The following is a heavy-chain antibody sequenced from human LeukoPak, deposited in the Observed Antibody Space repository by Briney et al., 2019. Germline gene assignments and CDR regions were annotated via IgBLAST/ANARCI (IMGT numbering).Heavy chain of an antibody. CDR3: ARDLRYCSSTSCYRSGTFDY. CDR2: INHSGST. J-gene: IGHJ4*02. CDR1: GGSFSGYY. V-gene: IGHV4-34*01. D-gene: IGHD2-2*01. Sequence: SETLSLTCAVYGGSFSGYYWSWIRQPPGKGLEWIGEINHSGSTNYNPSLKSRVTISVDTSKNQFSLKLSSVTAADTAVYYCARDLRYCSSTSCYRSGTFDYWGQGTLVTVSS.